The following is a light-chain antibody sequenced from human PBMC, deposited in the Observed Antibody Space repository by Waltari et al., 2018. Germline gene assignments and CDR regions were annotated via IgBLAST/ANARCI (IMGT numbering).Light chain of an antibody. J-gene: IGLJ2*01. CDR2: DVS. V-gene: IGLV2-23*02. Sequence: QSALTQPASVSGSPGQSSTSSCTGTSSDVGGYKYVSWYQQYPGKAPKLMIYDVSKRPSGVSNRFSGSKSGNTASLTISGLQAEDEADYYCCSYAGIRIHVLFGGGTKLTVL. CDR1: SSDVGGYKY. CDR3: CSYAGIRIHVL.